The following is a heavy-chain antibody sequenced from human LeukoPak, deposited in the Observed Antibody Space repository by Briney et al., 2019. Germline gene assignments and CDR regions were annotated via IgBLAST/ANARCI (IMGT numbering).Heavy chain of an antibody. J-gene: IGHJ4*02. Sequence: ASVKVSCKASGYTFTSYYMHWVRQASGQGLEWMGIINPSGGTTRYAQRFQGRVTMTRDTSTSTVYMELSSLRSEDTAVYYCARTRGYSDYELDYWGQGTLVTVSS. V-gene: IGHV1-46*01. CDR3: ARTRGYSDYELDY. CDR2: INPSGGTT. CDR1: GYTFTSYY. D-gene: IGHD5-12*01.